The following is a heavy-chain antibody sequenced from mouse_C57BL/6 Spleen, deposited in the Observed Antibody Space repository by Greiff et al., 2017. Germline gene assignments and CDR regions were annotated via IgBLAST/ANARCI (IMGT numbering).Heavy chain of an antibody. Sequence: VQLKESGPGLVQPSQSLSITCTVSGFSLTSYGVHWVRQSPGKGLEWLGVIWSGGSEDSNAAFISRMSISKDNSKSQVFFKMNSLRADDTAIYYCARGRCGLLSFAYWGQGTLVTVSA. D-gene: IGHD2-10*01. CDR2: IWSGGSE. CDR3: ARGRCGLLSFAY. V-gene: IGHV2-2*01. J-gene: IGHJ3*01. CDR1: GFSLTSYG.